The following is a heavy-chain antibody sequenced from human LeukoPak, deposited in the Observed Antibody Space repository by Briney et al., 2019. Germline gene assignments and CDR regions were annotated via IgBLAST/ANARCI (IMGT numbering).Heavy chain of an antibody. J-gene: IGHJ4*02. D-gene: IGHD3-10*01. CDR1: GYTFTNYD. Sequence: ASVKVSCKTSGYTFTNYDINWVRQATGQGLEWRGWMNPNSGNTGYAQKFQGRVTITRDTSISPAYMELSSLRSEDTAVYYCARDGDYYGSGNFDYWGQGTLVTVSS. CDR2: MNPNSGNT. V-gene: IGHV1-8*03. CDR3: ARDGDYYGSGNFDY.